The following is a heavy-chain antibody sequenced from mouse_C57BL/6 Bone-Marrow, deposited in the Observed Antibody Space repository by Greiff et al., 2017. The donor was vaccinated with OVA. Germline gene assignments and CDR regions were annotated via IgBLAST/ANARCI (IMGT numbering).Heavy chain of an antibody. Sequence: LVESGAELARPGASVKMSCKASGYTFTSYTMHWVKQRPGQGLEWIGYINPSSGYTKYNQKFKDKATLTADKSSSTAYMQLSSLTSEDSAVYYCARFEIYYYGSRAFDVWGTGTTVTVSS. CDR1: GYTFTSYT. J-gene: IGHJ1*03. V-gene: IGHV1-4*01. CDR3: ARFEIYYYGSRAFDV. D-gene: IGHD1-1*01. CDR2: INPSSGYT.